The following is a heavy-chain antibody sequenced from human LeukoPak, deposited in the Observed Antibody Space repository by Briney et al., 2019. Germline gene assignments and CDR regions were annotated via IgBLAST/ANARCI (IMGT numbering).Heavy chain of an antibody. CDR2: IKTDGSEK. Sequence: GGSLRLSCEGSGFTFSNYWMSWVRQAPGKGLQWVANIKTDGSEKYYVDSVKGRFTISRDNAKNSLYLQMNSLRAEDTAVYYCATYSSLNRREFQFWGQGTLLTVSS. J-gene: IGHJ1*01. V-gene: IGHV3-7*01. D-gene: IGHD3-22*01. CDR1: GFTFSNYW. CDR3: ATYSSLNRREFQF.